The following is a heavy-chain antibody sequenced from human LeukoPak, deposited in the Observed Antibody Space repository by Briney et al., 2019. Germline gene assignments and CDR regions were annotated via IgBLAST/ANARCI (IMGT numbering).Heavy chain of an antibody. D-gene: IGHD6-6*01. V-gene: IGHV3-23*01. CDR3: TSALGYSSSGDY. CDR2: ISGSGGST. Sequence: AGGSLRLSCAASAFSLNAYNMNWVRQAPGKGLEWVSAISGSGGSTYYADSVKGRFTISRDNSKNTLYLQMNSLRAEDTAVYYCTSALGYSSSGDYWGQGTLVTVSS. CDR1: AFSLNAYN. J-gene: IGHJ4*02.